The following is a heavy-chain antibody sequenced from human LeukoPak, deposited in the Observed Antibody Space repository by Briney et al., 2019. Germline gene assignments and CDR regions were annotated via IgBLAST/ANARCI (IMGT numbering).Heavy chain of an antibody. CDR3: AATRPGRISAIFDI. J-gene: IGHJ3*02. Sequence: GGSLRLSCAASGFSFDSYGMHWVRQAPVKGLEWVAFIRYDGSNEYYADSVKGRFTISRDNSKNTLYLQMNSLRPEDTAVYYCAATRPGRISAIFDIWGQGTMVTVSS. D-gene: IGHD1-14*01. CDR1: GFSFDSYG. CDR2: IRYDGSNE. V-gene: IGHV3-30*02.